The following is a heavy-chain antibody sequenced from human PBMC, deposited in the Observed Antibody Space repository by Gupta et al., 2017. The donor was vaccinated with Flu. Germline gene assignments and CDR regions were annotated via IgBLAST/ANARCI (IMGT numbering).Heavy chain of an antibody. D-gene: IGHD6-6*01. CDR1: RFSLTSSTVG. CDR2: IYGDDEK. CDR3: AHIVLIIARPLT. Sequence: QITLKESGPTLVKPTQTLTLTCPFSRFSLTSSTVGVGWIRQPPGKAPEWLALIYGDDEKRYSPSVKSRLTITKDSSKNQVVLTMTNMDTVDTGTYYCAHIVLIIARPLTWGQGTLVTVSS. V-gene: IGHV2-5*02. J-gene: IGHJ5*02.